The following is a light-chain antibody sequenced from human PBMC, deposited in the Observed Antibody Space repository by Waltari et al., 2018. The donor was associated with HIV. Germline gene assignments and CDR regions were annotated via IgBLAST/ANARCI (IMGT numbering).Light chain of an antibody. Sequence: EIVMTPSPAPLSVSPGERATLSCRASHGGSNNLAWVQQKPGQAPRLLICGASTTASSVAGRCSGSGSGKDFTLTISSLQSEAFAHYYCQQNDGWPWTFGQGTKVEIK. V-gene: IGKV3-15*01. CDR1: HGGSNN. CDR2: GAS. CDR3: QQNDGWPWT. J-gene: IGKJ1*01.